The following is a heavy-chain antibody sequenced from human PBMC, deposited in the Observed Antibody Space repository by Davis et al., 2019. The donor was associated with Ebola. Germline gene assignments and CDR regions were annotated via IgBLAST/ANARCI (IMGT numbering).Heavy chain of an antibody. J-gene: IGHJ2*01. CDR3: ARLSGLFSSSSGALYFDL. V-gene: IGHV4-39*07. Sequence: SETLSLTCSVSGGSISSGTYYWGWVRQPPGKGLEWIGAIYYNGRTYYNSSLESRVTISLDTSKNQFSLKLRSMTAADTAVYFCARLSGLFSSSSGALYFDLWGRGTLVSVSS. CDR1: GGSISSGTYY. D-gene: IGHD6-6*01. CDR2: IYYNGRT.